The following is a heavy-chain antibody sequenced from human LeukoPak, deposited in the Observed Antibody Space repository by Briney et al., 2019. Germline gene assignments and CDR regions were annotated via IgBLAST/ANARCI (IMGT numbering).Heavy chain of an antibody. J-gene: IGHJ4*02. CDR1: GYTFTSYA. V-gene: IGHV1-3*01. D-gene: IGHD6-13*01. Sequence: ASVKVSYKASGYTFTSYAMHWVRQAPGQRLEWMGWINAGNGNTKYSQKFQGRVTITRDTSASTAYMELSSLRSEDTAVYYCARDPGIAAAGLLWGQGTLVTVSS. CDR2: INAGNGNT. CDR3: ARDPGIAAAGLL.